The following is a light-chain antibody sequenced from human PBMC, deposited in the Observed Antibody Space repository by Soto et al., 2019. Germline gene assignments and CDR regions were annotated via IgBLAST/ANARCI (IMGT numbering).Light chain of an antibody. CDR2: AAS. J-gene: IGKJ1*01. Sequence: EVVMTQSPPTLSVSPGESATLSCTASQSVDRKLVWYQQRPGQAPRLLIYAASTRATGIPARFSGSGSGTEFTLTISSLQSEDFAVYYCQQYTNWPKTFGQGTKVEMK. V-gene: IGKV3D-15*01. CDR1: QSVDRK. CDR3: QQYTNWPKT.